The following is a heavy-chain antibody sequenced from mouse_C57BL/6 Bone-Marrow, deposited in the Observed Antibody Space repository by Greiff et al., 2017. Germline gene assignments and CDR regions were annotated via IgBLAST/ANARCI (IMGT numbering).Heavy chain of an antibody. CDR3: ARGELRSYYYAMDY. CDR2: ISDGGSYT. V-gene: IGHV5-4*01. D-gene: IGHD1-1*01. CDR1: GFTFSSYA. J-gene: IGHJ4*01. Sequence: EVQLVESGGGLVKPGGSLKLSCAASGFTFSSYAMSWVRQTPEKRLEWVATISDGGSYTYYPDNVKCRFTISRDNAKNNLYLQMSHLKSEDTAMYYCARGELRSYYYAMDYWGQGTSVPVSS.